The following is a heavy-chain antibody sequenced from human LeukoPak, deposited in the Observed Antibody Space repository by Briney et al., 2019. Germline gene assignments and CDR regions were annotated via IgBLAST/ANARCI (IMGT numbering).Heavy chain of an antibody. D-gene: IGHD1-26*01. CDR1: GYTFTMYD. CDR3: ARGRRGYSGSYHFWY. V-gene: IGHV1-8*01. CDR2: MNPNSGNT. J-gene: IGHJ4*02. Sequence: ASVTVSCKASGYTFTMYDINWVRQAPGQGLEWMGWMNPNSGNTGYAQKFQGRVTMTRNTSISTAYMELSSLRSEDTAVYYCARGRRGYSGSYHFWYWGQGTLVTVSS.